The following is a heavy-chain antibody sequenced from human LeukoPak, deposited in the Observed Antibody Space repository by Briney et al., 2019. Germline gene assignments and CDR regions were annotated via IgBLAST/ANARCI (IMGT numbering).Heavy chain of an antibody. J-gene: IGHJ4*02. CDR3: ARAVSIAARQPCGY. V-gene: IGHV1-18*01. CDR1: GYTFTSYG. Sequence: ASVKVSCKASGYTFTSYGISWVRQAPGQGLEWMGWISAYNGNTNYAQKLQGRVTMTTDTSTSTAYMELRSLRSDDTAVYYCARAVSIAARQPCGYWGQGTLVTVSS. D-gene: IGHD6-6*01. CDR2: ISAYNGNT.